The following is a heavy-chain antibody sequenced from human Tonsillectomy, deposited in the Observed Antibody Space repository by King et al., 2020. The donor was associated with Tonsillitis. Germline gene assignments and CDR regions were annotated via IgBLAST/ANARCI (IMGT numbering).Heavy chain of an antibody. Sequence: VQLVESGAEVKKPGASVKVSCQAPSYTFTSYGITWVRQAPGQGLEWMGWINLYSGNTNYAQKFQGRVTMTTDTSTSTAYMELRRLTSDDTAVYYCARVISGSYRYYFDYWGQGPLVTVSS. D-gene: IGHD1-26*01. J-gene: IGHJ4*02. CDR3: ARVISGSYRYYFDY. CDR1: SYTFTSYG. V-gene: IGHV1-18*04. CDR2: INLYSGNT.